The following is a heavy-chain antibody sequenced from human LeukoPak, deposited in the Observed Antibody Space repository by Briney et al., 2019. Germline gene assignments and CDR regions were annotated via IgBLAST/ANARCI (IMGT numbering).Heavy chain of an antibody. D-gene: IGHD2-2*01. V-gene: IGHV3-7*01. J-gene: IGHJ6*02. CDR1: GFTFSSHW. Sequence: PGGSLRLSCAASGFTFSSHWMTWIRQAPGKGLEWVASIKKDVGEKFYVDSVKGRFTISRDNSKNTLYLQMNSLRAEDTAVYYCARDHCSSTSCYAFNYYYGMDVWGQGTTVTVSS. CDR2: IKKDVGEK. CDR3: ARDHCSSTSCYAFNYYYGMDV.